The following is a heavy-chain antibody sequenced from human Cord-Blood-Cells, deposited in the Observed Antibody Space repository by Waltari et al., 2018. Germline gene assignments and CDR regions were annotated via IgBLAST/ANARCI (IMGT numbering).Heavy chain of an antibody. V-gene: IGHV1-69*09. J-gene: IGHJ4*02. Sequence: QVQLVQSGAGVKKPGSSVKVSCKASGGTFSSYAISWVRQAPGQGLEWMGRIIPILGIANYAQKFQGRVTITADKSTSTAYMELSSLRSEDTAVYYCATYYGSGSRSYYFDYWGQGTLVTVSS. CDR2: IIPILGIA. CDR3: ATYYGSGSRSYYFDY. CDR1: GGTFSSYA. D-gene: IGHD3-10*01.